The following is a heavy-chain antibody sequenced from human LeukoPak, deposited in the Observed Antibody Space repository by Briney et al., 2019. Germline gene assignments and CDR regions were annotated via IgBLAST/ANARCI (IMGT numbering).Heavy chain of an antibody. Sequence: ASVKVSCKASGYTFTSYGISWVRQAPGQGLEWMGWMSAYNGNTNYAQQLQRRGIIITDTSTSTSYMQMGGLTSDDAAVYLCSRAIAAAGHLNWFDPSGQRELVTASS. V-gene: IGHV1-18*01. CDR2: MSAYNGNT. CDR1: GYTFTSYG. J-gene: IGHJ5*02. D-gene: IGHD6-13*01. CDR3: SRAIAAAGHLNWFDP.